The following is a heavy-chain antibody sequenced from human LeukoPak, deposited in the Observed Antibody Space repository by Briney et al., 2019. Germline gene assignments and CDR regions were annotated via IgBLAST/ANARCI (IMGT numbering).Heavy chain of an antibody. CDR3: ARPTTCSSTSCYHDYYYYYGMDV. Sequence: GGSLRLSCAASGFTFSSYSMNWVRQAPGEGLEWVSSISSSSSYIYYADSVKGRFTISRDNAKNSLYLQMNSLRAEDTAVYYCARPTTCSSTSCYHDYYYYYGMDVWGQGTTVTVSS. J-gene: IGHJ6*02. V-gene: IGHV3-21*01. D-gene: IGHD2-2*01. CDR2: ISSSSSYI. CDR1: GFTFSSYS.